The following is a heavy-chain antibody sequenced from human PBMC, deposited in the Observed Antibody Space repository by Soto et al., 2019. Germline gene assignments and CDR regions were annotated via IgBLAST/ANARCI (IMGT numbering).Heavy chain of an antibody. Sequence: PSETVSLNCIFSCGSIISSTYYWDWIRQPPGKGLEWIGAMYYTGNKNYNPSLESRVTMSVDTSKNQFSLKLSSVTPTDTAVYYCARRSSSSLGSLFDPWGRGILVTVSS. D-gene: IGHD6-6*01. J-gene: IGHJ5*02. V-gene: IGHV4-39*01. CDR3: ARRSSSSLGSLFDP. CDR2: MYYTGNK. CDR1: CGSIISSTYY.